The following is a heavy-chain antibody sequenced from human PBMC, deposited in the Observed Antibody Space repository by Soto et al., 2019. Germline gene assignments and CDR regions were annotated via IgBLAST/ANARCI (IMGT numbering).Heavy chain of an antibody. CDR1: GYTFTSYD. Sequence: ASVKVSCKASGYTFTSYDINWVRLATGQGLEWKGWMNPDSGNTAYAQKFQGRVTMTRNTSISTAYMELSGLRSGDTAVYYCARLKQDYAVAWGQGTLVTVSS. D-gene: IGHD3-16*01. V-gene: IGHV1-8*01. CDR2: MNPDSGNT. J-gene: IGHJ5*02. CDR3: ARLKQDYAVA.